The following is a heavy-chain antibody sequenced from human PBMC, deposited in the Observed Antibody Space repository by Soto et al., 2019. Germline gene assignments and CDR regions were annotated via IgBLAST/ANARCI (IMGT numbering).Heavy chain of an antibody. D-gene: IGHD5-12*01. CDR3: ARDRRNSGYDPPKGFDY. J-gene: IGHJ4*02. CDR2: IIPIFGTA. CDR1: GDTFSSYA. V-gene: IGHV1-69*13. Sequence: GASVKVSCKASGDTFSSYAISWVRQAPGQGLEWMGGIIPIFGTANYAQKFQGRVTITADESTSTAYMELSSLRSEDTAVYYCARDRRNSGYDPPKGFDYWGQGTMVTVSS.